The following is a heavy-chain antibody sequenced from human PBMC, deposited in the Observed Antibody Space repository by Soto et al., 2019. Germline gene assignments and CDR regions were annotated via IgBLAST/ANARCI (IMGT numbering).Heavy chain of an antibody. V-gene: IGHV1-69*08. J-gene: IGHJ5*02. CDR2: IIPILGIA. CDR1: GGTFSSYT. CDR3: ARDEKRIWFDP. Sequence: QVQLVQSGAEVKKPGSSVKVSCKASGGTFSSYTISWVRQAPGQGLEWMGRIIPILGIANYAQKFQGIVTITADKSTSTAYMELSSLRSEDTAVYYCARDEKRIWFDPWGQGTLVTVSS.